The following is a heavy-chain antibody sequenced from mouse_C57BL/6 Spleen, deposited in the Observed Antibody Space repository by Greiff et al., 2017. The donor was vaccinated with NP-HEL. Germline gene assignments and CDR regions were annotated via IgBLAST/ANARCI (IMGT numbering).Heavy chain of an antibody. CDR1: GFTFSSYA. Sequence: EVMLVESGEGLVKPGGSLKLSCAASGFTFSSYAMSWVRQTPEKRLEWVAYISSGGDYIYYADTVKGRFTISRDNARNTLYLQMSSLKSEDTAMYYCTRDSYDYYLDYWGQGTTLTVSS. CDR2: ISSGGDYI. CDR3: TRDSYDYYLDY. D-gene: IGHD2-4*01. V-gene: IGHV5-9-1*02. J-gene: IGHJ2*01.